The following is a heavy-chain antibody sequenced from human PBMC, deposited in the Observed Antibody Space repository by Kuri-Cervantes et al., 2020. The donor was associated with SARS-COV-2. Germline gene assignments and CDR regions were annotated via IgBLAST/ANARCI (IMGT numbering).Heavy chain of an antibody. CDR1: GFTFSDYY. CDR3: AKSGRQYDV. CDR2: IKQDGSEK. V-gene: IGHV3-7*01. D-gene: IGHD3-10*01. Sequence: GESLKISCAASGFTFSDYYMSWIRQAPGKGLEWVANIKQDGSEKYYVDSVKGRFTISRDNVKNSLYLQTNSLRVEDTAVYYCAKSGRQYDVWGQGTMVTVSS. J-gene: IGHJ3*01.